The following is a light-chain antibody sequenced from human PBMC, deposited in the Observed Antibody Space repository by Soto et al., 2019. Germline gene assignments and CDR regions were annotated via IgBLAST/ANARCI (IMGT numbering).Light chain of an antibody. Sequence: QSALTQPASVSGSPGQSIAISYTGTSSDVGGYNYVSWYQQHPGKAPKLMIYDVSNRPSGVSNRFSGSKSGNTASLTISGLQPKDEADYYCSSYTSSSTYVVFGGGTKLTVL. CDR3: SSYTSSSTYVV. J-gene: IGLJ2*01. CDR2: DVS. V-gene: IGLV2-14*01. CDR1: SSDVGGYNY.